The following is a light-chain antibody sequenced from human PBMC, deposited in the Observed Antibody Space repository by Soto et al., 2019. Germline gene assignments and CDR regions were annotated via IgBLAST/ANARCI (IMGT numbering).Light chain of an antibody. CDR1: KLGDKY. CDR3: QAWDSSTKV. Sequence: SYELTQPPSVSVSPGQTASITCSGDKLGDKYACWYQQKPGQSPVLVIYQDSKRPSGIPERFSGSNSGNTATLTISGTHAKDEADYYCQAWDSSTKVFGTGTKLTVL. J-gene: IGLJ1*01. CDR2: QDS. V-gene: IGLV3-1*01.